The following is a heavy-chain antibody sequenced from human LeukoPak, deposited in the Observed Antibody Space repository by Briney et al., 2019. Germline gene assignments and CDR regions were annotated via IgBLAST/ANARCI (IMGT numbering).Heavy chain of an antibody. CDR2: IRYDGSNK. D-gene: IGHD2-15*01. CDR3: ATLALGYCSGGSCYAARGFRYYFDY. J-gene: IGHJ4*02. Sequence: GGSLRLSCAASGFTFSSYGMHWVRQAPGKGLEWVAFIRYDGSNKYYADSVKGRFTISRDNSKNTLYLQMNSPRAEDTAVYYCATLALGYCSGGSCYAARGFRYYFDYWGQGTLVTVSS. V-gene: IGHV3-30*02. CDR1: GFTFSSYG.